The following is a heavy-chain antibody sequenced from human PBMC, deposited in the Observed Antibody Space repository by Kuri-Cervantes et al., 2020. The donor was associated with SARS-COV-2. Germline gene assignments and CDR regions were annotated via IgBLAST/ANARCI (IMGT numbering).Heavy chain of an antibody. CDR3: AISGYDLAYYYYYYMDV. D-gene: IGHD5-12*01. V-gene: IGHV1-2*02. Sequence: ASVKVSCKASGYTFTSYGINWVRQAPGQGLEWMGWINPNSGGTNYAQKFQGRVTMTRDTSISTAYMELSRLRSDDTAAYYCAISGYDLAYYYYYYMDVWGKGTTVTVSS. CDR1: GYTFTSYG. CDR2: INPNSGGT. J-gene: IGHJ6*03.